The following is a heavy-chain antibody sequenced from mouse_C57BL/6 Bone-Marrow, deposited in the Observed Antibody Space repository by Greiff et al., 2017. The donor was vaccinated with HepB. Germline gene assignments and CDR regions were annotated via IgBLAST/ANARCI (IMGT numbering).Heavy chain of an antibody. D-gene: IGHD2-3*01. V-gene: IGHV1-15*01. CDR1: GYTFTDYE. CDR3: AGGDDGYYVGGYYAMYY. J-gene: IGHJ4*01. CDR2: IDPETGGT. Sequence: VQLQESGAELVRPGASVTLSCKASGYTFTDYEMHWVKQTPVHGLEWIGAIDPETGGTAYNQKFKGKAILTADKSSSTAYMELRSLTSEDSAVYYCAGGDDGYYVGGYYAMYYWGQGTSVTVSA.